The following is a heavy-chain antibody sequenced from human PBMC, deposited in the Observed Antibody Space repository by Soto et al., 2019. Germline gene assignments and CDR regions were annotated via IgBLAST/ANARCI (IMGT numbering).Heavy chain of an antibody. V-gene: IGHV1-3*01. J-gene: IGHJ4*02. CDR1: GYTFTSYA. D-gene: IGHD3-3*01. CDR3: ARTSGYYFYDY. Sequence: ASVKVSCKTSGYTFTSYAMHWVRQAPGQRLEWMGWINAGNGNTKYSQKFQGRVTITRDASASTAYMELSSLRSEDTAVYYCARTSGYYFYDYWGQGTLVTVSS. CDR2: INAGNGNT.